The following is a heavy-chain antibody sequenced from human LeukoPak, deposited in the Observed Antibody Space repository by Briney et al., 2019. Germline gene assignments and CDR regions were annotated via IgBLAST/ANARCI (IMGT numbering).Heavy chain of an antibody. Sequence: SETLSLTRTVSGGSISSSSYYWGWIRQPPGKGLEWIGSIYYSGSTYYNPSLKSRGTTFVDTSKNQFSLKLSSVTAADTAVYYCARLNNAGSYCSGGSCYPERYYFDYWGQGTLVTVSS. D-gene: IGHD2-15*01. CDR2: IYYSGST. CDR3: ARLNNAGSYCSGGSCYPERYYFDY. V-gene: IGHV4-39*01. J-gene: IGHJ4*02. CDR1: GGSISSSSYY.